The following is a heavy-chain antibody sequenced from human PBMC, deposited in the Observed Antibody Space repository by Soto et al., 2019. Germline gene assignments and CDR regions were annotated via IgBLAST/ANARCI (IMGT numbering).Heavy chain of an antibody. J-gene: IGHJ5*02. CDR2: IFYSGST. Sequence: SETLSLTCTVSGGSVNSGSYYWNWIRQPPGKGLEWIGYIFYSGSTNYNPSLKRRVTISLDTSKNQFSMRLSSVTAAGTAVYYCAGLRLGEGFDPWGQGTRVTVSS. CDR3: AGLRLGEGFDP. V-gene: IGHV4-61*01. D-gene: IGHD3-16*01. CDR1: GGSVNSGSYY.